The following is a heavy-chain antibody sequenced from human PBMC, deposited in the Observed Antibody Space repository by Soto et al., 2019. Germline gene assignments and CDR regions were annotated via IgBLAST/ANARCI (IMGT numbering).Heavy chain of an antibody. CDR1: GGSISSGGYY. Sequence: QVQLQEPGPGLVKPSQTLSLTCTVSGGSISSGGYYWSWIRQHPGKGLEWIGYIYYSGSTYYNPYLKRRVTISVDTSKNQFSLKLSSVTAADTAVYYCARSRLEQYFFDYWGQGTLVTVSS. CDR2: IYYSGST. CDR3: ARSRLEQYFFDY. J-gene: IGHJ4*02. V-gene: IGHV4-31*03.